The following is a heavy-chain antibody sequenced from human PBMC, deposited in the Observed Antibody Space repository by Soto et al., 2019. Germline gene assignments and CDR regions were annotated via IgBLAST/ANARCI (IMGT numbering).Heavy chain of an antibody. V-gene: IGHV3-30*18. CDR1: AFSFSSYA. CDR2: ISYDGNNK. Sequence: QVQLVESGGGVVQPGRSLRLSCVASAFSFSSYAMHWVRQAPGKGLEWVAVISYDGNNKCYADSVKGRFTISRDKYENTLYLQMTSLRAEDTAVYYCAKNYYGAGSYLMMDDYWGQGTLVTVSA. J-gene: IGHJ4*02. D-gene: IGHD3-10*01. CDR3: AKNYYGAGSYLMMDDY.